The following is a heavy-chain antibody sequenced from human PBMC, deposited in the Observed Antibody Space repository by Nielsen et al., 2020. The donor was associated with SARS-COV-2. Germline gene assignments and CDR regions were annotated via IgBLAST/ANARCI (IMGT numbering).Heavy chain of an antibody. V-gene: IGHV1-46*01. D-gene: IGHD6-6*01. CDR3: ARAGLSPYSSSSSSYGMDV. J-gene: IGHJ6*02. CDR2: INPSGGST. Sequence: WVRQAPGQGLEWMGIINPSGGSTSYAQKFQGWVTMTRDTSISTAYMELSRLRSDDTAVYYCARAGLSPYSSSSSSYGMDVWGQGTTVTVSS.